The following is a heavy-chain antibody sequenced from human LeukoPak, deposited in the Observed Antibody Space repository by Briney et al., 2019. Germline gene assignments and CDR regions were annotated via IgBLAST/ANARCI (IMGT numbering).Heavy chain of an antibody. CDR3: TSSPLSDAFDI. CDR1: GFTFSSYR. V-gene: IGHV3-74*01. Sequence: GGSLRLSCAASGFTFSSYRMHWVRQVPGKGLVWVSRIDSDGRSTSYAGSVKGRFTISRDNAKNTLYLQMNGLRAEDTAVYYCTSSPLSDAFDIWGQGTMVTVSA. J-gene: IGHJ3*02. CDR2: IDSDGRST.